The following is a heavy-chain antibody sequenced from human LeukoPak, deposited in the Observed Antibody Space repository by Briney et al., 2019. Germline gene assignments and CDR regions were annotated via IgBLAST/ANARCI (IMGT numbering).Heavy chain of an antibody. CDR1: GYSFTSYW. J-gene: IGHJ5*02. CDR3: AIFDFLFGEIDNWFDP. D-gene: IGHD3-16*01. Sequence: GESLKISCKASGYSFTSYWIGWVRQMPGKGLELMEIIYPGDSDTRYSPSFQGQVTISVDKSISTAYLQWSSLKVSDTAIYYCAIFDFLFGEIDNWFDPWGQGTQVTVSS. CDR2: IYPGDSDT. V-gene: IGHV5-51*01.